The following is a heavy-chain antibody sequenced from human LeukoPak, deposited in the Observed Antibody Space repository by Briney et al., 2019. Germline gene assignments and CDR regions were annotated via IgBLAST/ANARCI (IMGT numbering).Heavy chain of an antibody. D-gene: IGHD3-10*02. CDR3: AKDLHGDYVRWGDY. Sequence: EGSLRLSCAASGFTFRSYAMTWVRQAPGKGLEWVSSISAGGESTWHADSVKGRFTISRDNSKNTLYLQMDSLRAEDTAVYYCAKDLHGDYVRWGDYWGQGSLVTVSS. CDR2: ISAGGEST. CDR1: GFTFRSYA. J-gene: IGHJ4*02. V-gene: IGHV3-23*01.